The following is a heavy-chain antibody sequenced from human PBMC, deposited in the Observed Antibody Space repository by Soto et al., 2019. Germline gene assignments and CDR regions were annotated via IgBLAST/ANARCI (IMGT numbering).Heavy chain of an antibody. CDR3: ARFTGTAMMYYFDY. Sequence: SETLSLTCTVSGGSISSGDYYWSWIRQPPGKGLEWIGYIYYSGSTYYNPSLKSRVTISVDTSKNQFSLKLSSVTAADTAVYYCARFTGTAMMYYFDYWGQGTLVTVYS. V-gene: IGHV4-30-4*01. D-gene: IGHD5-18*01. J-gene: IGHJ4*02. CDR1: GGSISSGDYY. CDR2: IYYSGST.